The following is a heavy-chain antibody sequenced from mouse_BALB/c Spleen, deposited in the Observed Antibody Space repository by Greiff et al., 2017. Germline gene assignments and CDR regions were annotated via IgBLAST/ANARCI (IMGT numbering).Heavy chain of an antibody. CDR3: ARLGRRGAMDY. J-gene: IGHJ4*01. V-gene: IGHV3-2*02. CDR2: ISYSGST. D-gene: IGHD4-1*01. Sequence: VQLQQSGPGLVKPSQSLSLTCTVTCYSITSDYAWNWIRQFPGNKLEWMGYISYSGSTSYNPSLKSRISITRDTSKNQFFLQLNSVTTEDTATYYCARLGRRGAMDYWGQGTSVTVSS. CDR1: CYSITSDYA.